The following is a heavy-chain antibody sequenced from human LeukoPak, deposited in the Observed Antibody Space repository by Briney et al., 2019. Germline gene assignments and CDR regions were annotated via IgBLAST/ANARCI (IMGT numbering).Heavy chain of an antibody. CDR3: AKVAGINIHYFDY. J-gene: IGHJ4*02. Sequence: GGSLRLSCAASGFTFSTYGIHWVRQAPGKGLEWVAFIRYDGSNKYYADSVKGRFTISRDNSKNTVYLQMNSLRVEDTAVYHCAKVAGINIHYFDYWGQGTLVTVSS. CDR1: GFTFSTYG. D-gene: IGHD2/OR15-2a*01. V-gene: IGHV3-30*02. CDR2: IRYDGSNK.